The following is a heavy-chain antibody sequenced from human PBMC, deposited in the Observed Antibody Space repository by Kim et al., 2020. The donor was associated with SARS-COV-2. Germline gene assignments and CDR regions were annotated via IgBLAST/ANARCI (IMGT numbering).Heavy chain of an antibody. CDR3: ASAVSDAFDI. Sequence: RTYYQPALKSRVTITVDTSKNQFSLRLSAVTAADTAVYYCASAVSDAFDIWGQGTMVTVSS. CDR2: RT. V-gene: IGHV4-31*02. J-gene: IGHJ3*02.